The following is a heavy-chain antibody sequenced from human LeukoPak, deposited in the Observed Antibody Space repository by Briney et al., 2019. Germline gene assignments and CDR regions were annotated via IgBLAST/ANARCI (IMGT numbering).Heavy chain of an antibody. J-gene: IGHJ4*02. CDR2: INHSGST. Sequence: PSETLSLTCAVYGGSFSGYYWSWIRQPPGKGLEWIGEINHSGSTNYNPSLKSRVTISVDTSKSQFSLKLSSVTAADTAVYYCARLLGYCSGGSCIWGQGTLVTVSS. V-gene: IGHV4-34*01. D-gene: IGHD2-15*01. CDR3: ARLLGYCSGGSCI. CDR1: GGSFSGYY.